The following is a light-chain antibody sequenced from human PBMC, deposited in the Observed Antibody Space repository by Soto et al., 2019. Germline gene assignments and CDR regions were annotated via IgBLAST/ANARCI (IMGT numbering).Light chain of an antibody. CDR1: QSVYNNY. V-gene: IGKV3-20*01. CDR2: GAS. CDR3: QQYCSSVYT. J-gene: IGKJ2*01. Sequence: EIELTQSPGTLSLSPGEGASLSCKASQSVYNNYLAWYQHKPGRSPRLLIYGASTRAAGIPDRFSGSGSGTDVTLTITRLDPEDFAIYYCQQYCSSVYTFGQGTKVEI.